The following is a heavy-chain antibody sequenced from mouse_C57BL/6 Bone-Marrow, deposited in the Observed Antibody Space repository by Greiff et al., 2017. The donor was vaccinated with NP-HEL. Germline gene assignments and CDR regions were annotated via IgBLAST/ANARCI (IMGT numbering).Heavy chain of an antibody. CDR1: GYTFTDYY. J-gene: IGHJ2*01. Sequence: VQLKQSGPVLVKPGASVKMSCKASGYTFTDYYMNWVKQSHGKSLEWIGVINPYNGGTSYNQKFKGKATLTVAKSSSTAYMELNSLTSEDSAVYYCARGGYYPLDYWGQGTTLTVSS. CDR2: INPYNGGT. CDR3: ARGGYYPLDY. V-gene: IGHV1-19*01. D-gene: IGHD2-3*01.